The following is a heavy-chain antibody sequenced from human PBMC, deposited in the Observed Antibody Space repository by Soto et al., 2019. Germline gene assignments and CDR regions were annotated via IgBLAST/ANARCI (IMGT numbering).Heavy chain of an antibody. D-gene: IGHD1-20*01. J-gene: IGHJ4*02. CDR1: GFSLSTSGVG. CDR2: IYWDDDK. CDR3: AHTGNWNDFDC. Sequence: QITLKESGPTLVKPTQTLTLTCTFSGFSLSTSGVGVGWIRQPPGKALEWLALIYWDDDKRYSPSLKSRLTXTXXTSKNQVVLTMTNMDPADTATYYCAHTGNWNDFDCWGQGALVTVSS. V-gene: IGHV2-5*02.